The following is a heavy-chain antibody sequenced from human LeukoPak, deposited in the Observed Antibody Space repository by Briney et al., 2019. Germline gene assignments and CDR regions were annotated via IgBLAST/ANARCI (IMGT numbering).Heavy chain of an antibody. Sequence: GGSLRLSCAASGLTFSSYAMSWVRPAPGKGLEWVSAISGSGGSTYYADSVKGRFTISRDNSKNTLYLQMNSLRAEDTAVYYCAKDRGWYVGNWFDPWGQGTLVTVSS. V-gene: IGHV3-23*01. CDR2: ISGSGGST. CDR1: GLTFSSYA. D-gene: IGHD6-19*01. J-gene: IGHJ5*02. CDR3: AKDRGWYVGNWFDP.